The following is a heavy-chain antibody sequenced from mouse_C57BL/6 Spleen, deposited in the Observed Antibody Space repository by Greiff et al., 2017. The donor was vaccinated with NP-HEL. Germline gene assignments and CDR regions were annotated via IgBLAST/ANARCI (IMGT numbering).Heavy chain of an antibody. V-gene: IGHV1-15*01. D-gene: IGHD1-1*01. Sequence: VQLQQSGAELVRPGASVTLSCKASGYTFTDYEMHWVKQTPVHGLEWIGAIDPETGGTAYNQKFKGKAILTADKSSSTAYMELRSLTSEDSAVYYCTRQPIIATVVATGFDYWGQGTTLTVSS. CDR2: IDPETGGT. J-gene: IGHJ2*01. CDR1: GYTFTDYE. CDR3: TRQPIIATVVATGFDY.